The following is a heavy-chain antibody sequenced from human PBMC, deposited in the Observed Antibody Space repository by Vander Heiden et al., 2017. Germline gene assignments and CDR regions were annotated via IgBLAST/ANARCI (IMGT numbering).Heavy chain of an antibody. J-gene: IGHJ4*02. V-gene: IGHV1-2*02. CDR1: GYTFNVHY. CDR2: INLYSGGT. Sequence: QVQLVQSGAEVKKPGASVKVSCKASGYTFNVHYMHWVRKAPGQGLEWMGWINLYSGGTNYAQKFQGRVTMTRDTSVSTAYMDLSSLTSDDTAVYYCARLSRDYYYLDYWGQGTLVTVS. CDR3: ARLSRDYYYLDY. D-gene: IGHD3-22*01.